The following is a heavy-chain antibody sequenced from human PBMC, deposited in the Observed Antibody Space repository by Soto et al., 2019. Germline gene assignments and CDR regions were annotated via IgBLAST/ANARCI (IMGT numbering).Heavy chain of an antibody. V-gene: IGHV4-31*02. J-gene: IGHJ4*02. CDR1: GGSISSSSYY. CDR2: IFYSGST. Sequence: SETLSLTCTVSGGSISSSSYYWGWLRQHPGKRLEWIGYIFYSGSTYYNPSLKSRVALSVETSKNQFSLKRSSVTASDTPVYYWARGRVTARKISGIEYWGQGTLVTVSS. CDR3: ARGRVTARKISGIEY. D-gene: IGHD1-26*01.